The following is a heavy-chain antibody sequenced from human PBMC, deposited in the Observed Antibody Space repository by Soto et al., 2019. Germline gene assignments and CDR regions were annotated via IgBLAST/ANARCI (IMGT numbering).Heavy chain of an antibody. CDR1: GRTFSSYA. D-gene: IGHD6-13*01. V-gene: IGHV1-69*13. J-gene: IGHJ5*02. CDR3: AGDGTPRQQLSWLEP. CDR2: IIPIFVTA. Sequence: APVKVSCEASGRTFSSYATSWVRQAPGKGLEWMGGIIPIFVTANYAQKLQGRVSITADESTSTAYMELSSLRSEDTAVYYCAGDGTPRQQLSWLEPWGEGTLVTVSS.